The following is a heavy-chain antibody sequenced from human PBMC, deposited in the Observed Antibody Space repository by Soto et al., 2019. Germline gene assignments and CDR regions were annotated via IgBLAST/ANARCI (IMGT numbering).Heavy chain of an antibody. Sequence: QLGGPLRLSCAASGFTFSSYAMSWVRQAPGKGLEWVSAISGSGGSTYYADSVKGRFTISRDNSKNTLYLQMNSLRAEDTAVYYCAKVRVFDGYSYGIDGIEYFQHWGQGTLVTVSS. D-gene: IGHD5-18*01. CDR3: AKVRVFDGYSYGIDGIEYFQH. J-gene: IGHJ1*01. CDR2: ISGSGGST. V-gene: IGHV3-23*01. CDR1: GFTFSSYA.